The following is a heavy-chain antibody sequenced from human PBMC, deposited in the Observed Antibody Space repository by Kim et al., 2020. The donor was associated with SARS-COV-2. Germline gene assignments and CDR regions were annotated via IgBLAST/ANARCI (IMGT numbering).Heavy chain of an antibody. Sequence: SQTLSLTCAISGDSVSSNNVAWNWVRQSPSRGLEWLGRTYYWSGWYNDYVVSVKGRISISLDTSQNQLSLQLNSMTPEDTAVYYCARGINSAFDIWGQGTVVTVSS. J-gene: IGHJ3*02. D-gene: IGHD5-18*01. V-gene: IGHV6-1*01. CDR1: GDSVSSNNVA. CDR2: TYYWSGWYN. CDR3: ARGINSAFDI.